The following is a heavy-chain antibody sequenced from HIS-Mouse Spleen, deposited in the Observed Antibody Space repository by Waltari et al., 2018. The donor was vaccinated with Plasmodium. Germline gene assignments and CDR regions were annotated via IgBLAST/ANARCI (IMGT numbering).Heavy chain of an antibody. CDR1: GGSFSGYY. CDR3: ASSGSGSYYY. J-gene: IGHJ4*02. Sequence: QVQLQQWGAALLKPSETLSLTCAVYGGSFSGYYWSWIRQPPGKGLEWIGEINHSGSTNYNPSLKSRVTISVDTSKNQFSLKLSSVTAADTAVYYCASSGSGSYYYWGQGTLVTVSS. CDR2: INHSGST. D-gene: IGHD3-10*01. V-gene: IGHV4-34*01.